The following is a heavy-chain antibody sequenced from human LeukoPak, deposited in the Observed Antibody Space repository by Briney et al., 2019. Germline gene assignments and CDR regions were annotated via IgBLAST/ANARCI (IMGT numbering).Heavy chain of an antibody. CDR1: GGSISSYY. V-gene: IGHV4-4*07. J-gene: IGHJ3*02. CDR2: IYTSGST. Sequence: NPSETLSLTCTVSGGSISSYYWSWIRQPAGKGLEWIGRIYTSGSTNYNPSLKSRVTMSVDTSKNQFSLKLSSVTAADTAVYYCARGLGIEHSSSSDAFDIWGQGTMVTVSS. D-gene: IGHD6-6*01. CDR3: ARGLGIEHSSSSDAFDI.